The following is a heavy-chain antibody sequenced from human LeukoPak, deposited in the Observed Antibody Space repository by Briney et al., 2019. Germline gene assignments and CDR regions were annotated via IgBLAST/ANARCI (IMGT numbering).Heavy chain of an antibody. CDR3: ARISWGSGGYGLDV. J-gene: IGHJ6*02. Sequence: SETLSLTCTVSGGSISSGGYYWSWIRQHPGKGLEWIGYIYYGGSTYYNPSLKSRITISVDTSKNQFSLKLSSVTAADTAVYYCARISWGSGGYGLDVWGQGTTVTVSS. CDR1: GGSISSGGYY. V-gene: IGHV4-31*03. CDR2: IYYGGST. D-gene: IGHD2-15*01.